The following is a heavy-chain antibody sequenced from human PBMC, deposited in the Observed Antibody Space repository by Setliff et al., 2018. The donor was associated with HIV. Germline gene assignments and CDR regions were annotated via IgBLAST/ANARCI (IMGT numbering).Heavy chain of an antibody. CDR1: GFTFITYW. CDR3: ATDCAVVGGTGSLDS. V-gene: IGHV3-7*03. Sequence: PGGSLRLSCAASGFTFITYWMSWVRQAPGNGLEWVANIKQDGSEKNYMDSVKGRFTISRDNAKNSLYLQMNSLRVEDTAVYYCATDCAVVGGTGSLDSWGQGTLVTVSS. D-gene: IGHD1-26*01. CDR2: IKQDGSEK. J-gene: IGHJ4*02.